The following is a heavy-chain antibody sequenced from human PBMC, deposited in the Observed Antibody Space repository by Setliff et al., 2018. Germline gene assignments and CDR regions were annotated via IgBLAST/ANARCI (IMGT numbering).Heavy chain of an antibody. Sequence: SETLSLTCAVSGFSISSGYYWGWIRQPPGKGLEWIVNIHHSGKAYYNPSLKSRVTMSVDTSKNHFSLKLTSVTAADTAAYYCARYTPKLPELGIYGWFDYWGQGTPVTVSS. CDR3: ARYTPKLPELGIYGWFDY. D-gene: IGHD7-27*01. CDR1: GFSISSGYY. J-gene: IGHJ4*02. CDR2: IHHSGKA. V-gene: IGHV4-38-2*01.